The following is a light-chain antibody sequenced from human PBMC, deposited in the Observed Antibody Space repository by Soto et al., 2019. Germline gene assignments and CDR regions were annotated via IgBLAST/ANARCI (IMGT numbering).Light chain of an antibody. CDR1: QGVNTN. CDR3: QHINSSPRT. Sequence: EIVMTQSPATLSVSPGERATLSCRASQGVNTNLAWYQQKPGQAPPLLIYGAYTRATGVPARFNGCGSGTEFTLTITSLQSEAFSSYSCQHINSSPRTFRHGTKV. CDR2: GAY. J-gene: IGKJ1*01. V-gene: IGKV3-15*01.